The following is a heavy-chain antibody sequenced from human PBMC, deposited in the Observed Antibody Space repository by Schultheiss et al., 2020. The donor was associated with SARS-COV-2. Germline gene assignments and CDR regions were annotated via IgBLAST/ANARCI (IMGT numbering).Heavy chain of an antibody. J-gene: IGHJ5*02. CDR2: VNADGSRT. V-gene: IGHV3-23*01. D-gene: IGHD2-2*01. Sequence: GGSLRLSCAASGFSFSDHSMDWVRQTPGKGLEWVSGVNADGSRTHYADSVKGRFSISRDNSKNTLDLHMGSLRAEDTAVYYCANLCSSTSCYDHWGQGTLVTVSS. CDR1: GFSFSDHS. CDR3: ANLCSSTSCYDH.